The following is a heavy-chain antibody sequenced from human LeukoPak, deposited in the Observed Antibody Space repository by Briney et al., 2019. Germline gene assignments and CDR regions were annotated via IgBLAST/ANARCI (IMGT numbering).Heavy chain of an antibody. CDR3: ARLLGTLFDY. J-gene: IGHJ4*02. CDR1: GFTVSSNY. CDR2: IYSGGST. D-gene: IGHD2-15*01. Sequence: PGGSLRFSCAASGFTVSSNYMNWVRQAPGKGLEWVSVIYSGGSTYYADSVKGRFTISRDNSKNTLYLQMNSLRAEDTAVYYCARLLGTLFDYWGQGTLVTVSS. V-gene: IGHV3-53*01.